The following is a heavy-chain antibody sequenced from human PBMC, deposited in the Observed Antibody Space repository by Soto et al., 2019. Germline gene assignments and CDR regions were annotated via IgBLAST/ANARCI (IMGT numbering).Heavy chain of an antibody. J-gene: IGHJ3*02. Sequence: SVKVSCKASGFTFTSSAVQWVRQARGQRLEWIGWIVVGSGNTNYAQKFQERVTITRDMSTSTAYMELSSLRSEDTAVYYCAAPGYCSGGSCPPYDAFDIWGQGTMVTVSS. V-gene: IGHV1-58*01. CDR3: AAPGYCSGGSCPPYDAFDI. CDR1: GFTFTSSA. CDR2: IVVGSGNT. D-gene: IGHD2-15*01.